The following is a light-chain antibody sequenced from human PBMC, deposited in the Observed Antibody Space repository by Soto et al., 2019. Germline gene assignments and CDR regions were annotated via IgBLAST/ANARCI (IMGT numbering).Light chain of an antibody. CDR3: QSYDSDNVV. CDR2: EDD. V-gene: IGLV6-57*01. CDR1: SGSITSGY. Sequence: NFMLTQPHSVSASPGKTVTISCTRTSGSITSGYVQWFQQRPGSSPSTVIYEDDERPSGVPDRFSGSTDSSSNSATLTISGLKTEDEADYYCQSYDSDNVVFGGGTKLTVL. J-gene: IGLJ2*01.